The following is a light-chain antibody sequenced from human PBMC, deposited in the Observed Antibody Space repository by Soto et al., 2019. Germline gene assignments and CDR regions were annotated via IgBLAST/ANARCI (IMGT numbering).Light chain of an antibody. V-gene: IGLV2-11*01. Sequence: QSALTQPRSVSGSPGQSVTISCTGTSGDVGAYDRVSWYQHHPTKAPKLIIYDVTNRPSGVPYRFSGSKSGSTASLTISGLQAEDEADYYCCSYAGGSSWVFGGGTKLTVL. CDR2: DVT. CDR3: CSYAGGSSWV. J-gene: IGLJ3*02. CDR1: SGDVGAYDR.